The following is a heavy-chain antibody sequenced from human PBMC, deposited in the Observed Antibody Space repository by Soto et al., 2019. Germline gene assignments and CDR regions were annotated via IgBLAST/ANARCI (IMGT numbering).Heavy chain of an antibody. CDR1: GGSFSGYY. Sequence: SETLSLTCAVYGGSFSGYYWSWIRQPPGKGLEWIGEINHSGSTNYNPSLKSRVTISVDTSKNQFSLKLSSVTAADTAVYYCAGLTDEYSGYDPPGEIVYWGQGTLVTVSS. V-gene: IGHV4-34*01. CDR2: INHSGST. J-gene: IGHJ4*02. D-gene: IGHD5-12*01. CDR3: AGLTDEYSGYDPPGEIVY.